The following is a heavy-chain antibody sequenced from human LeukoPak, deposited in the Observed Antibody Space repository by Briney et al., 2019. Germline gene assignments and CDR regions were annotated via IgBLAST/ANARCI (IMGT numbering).Heavy chain of an antibody. V-gene: IGHV3-23*01. Sequence: GGSLRLSCAASGFTFSSYAMSWDRQAPGKGLEWVSAISGSGGSTSYADSVKGRFTITRDNSNNTLYLQMNSLRAEDTAVYYCAKDEGAAPRAVDSFDPWGQGTLVTVSS. D-gene: IGHD2-15*01. CDR3: AKDEGAAPRAVDSFDP. J-gene: IGHJ5*02. CDR2: ISGSGGST. CDR1: GFTFSSYA.